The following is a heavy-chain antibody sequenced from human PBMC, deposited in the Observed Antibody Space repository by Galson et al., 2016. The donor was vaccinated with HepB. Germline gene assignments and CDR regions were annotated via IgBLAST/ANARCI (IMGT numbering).Heavy chain of an antibody. Sequence: QSGAEVKKPGESLTISCKGSGYTFISYLIVWVRQMPGKGLEWMGSIYPDDSNIKYSPSFQGQVTVSVDKSISTAYLQWSSLQASDTAMYYCARRRDILTGYRYYYVMDVWGQGTTVTVSS. CDR3: ARRRDILTGYRYYYVMDV. CDR1: GYTFISYL. J-gene: IGHJ6*02. D-gene: IGHD3-9*01. V-gene: IGHV5-51*01. CDR2: IYPDDSNI.